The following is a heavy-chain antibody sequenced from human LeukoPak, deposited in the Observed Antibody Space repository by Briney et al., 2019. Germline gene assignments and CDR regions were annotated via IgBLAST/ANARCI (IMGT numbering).Heavy chain of an antibody. D-gene: IGHD3-3*01. CDR1: GYNFTSYD. J-gene: IGHJ4*02. CDR3: ARVLVGNGRHYDFWSGYRKRSYYFDY. V-gene: IGHV1-8*01. CDR2: MNPNSGNA. Sequence: VALVEASCKAYGYNFTSYDINWVRQATVPGLNCMGWMNPNSGNAGYAHKFQGRVTMNRNTSISTAYMELSSLRSEDTAVYYCARVLVGNGRHYDFWSGYRKRSYYFDYWGQGTLVTVSS.